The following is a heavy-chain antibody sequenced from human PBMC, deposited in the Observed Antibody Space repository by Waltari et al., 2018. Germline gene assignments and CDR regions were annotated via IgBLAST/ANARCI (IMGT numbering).Heavy chain of an antibody. D-gene: IGHD3-22*01. CDR1: GFNFDDYA. J-gene: IGHJ4*02. Sequence: EVQLVESGGGLVQPGRSLRLSCEASGFNFDDYAMPWFRQAPGKGLEWVSGISWNSGSIGYADSVKGRFTISRDNAKNSLYLQMNSLRAEDTALYYCAKVRDYYDSSGLDYWGQGTLVTVSS. CDR3: AKVRDYYDSSGLDY. V-gene: IGHV3-9*01. CDR2: ISWNSGSI.